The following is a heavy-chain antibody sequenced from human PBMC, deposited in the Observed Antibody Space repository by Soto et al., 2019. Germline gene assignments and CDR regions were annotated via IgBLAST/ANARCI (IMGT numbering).Heavy chain of an antibody. D-gene: IGHD3-22*01. J-gene: IGHJ4*02. V-gene: IGHV1-2*04. Sequence: ASVKVSCKASGYTFTGYYMHWVRQAPGQGLEWMGWINPNSGGTNYAQKFQGWVTMTRDTSISTAYMELSRLRSDDTAVYYCARDYYDSSGYPKYYFDYSGQVTLVTVSS. CDR1: GYTFTGYY. CDR2: INPNSGGT. CDR3: ARDYYDSSGYPKYYFDY.